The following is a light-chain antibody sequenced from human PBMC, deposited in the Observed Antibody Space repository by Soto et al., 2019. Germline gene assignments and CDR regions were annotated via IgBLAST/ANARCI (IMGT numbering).Light chain of an antibody. CDR1: QSVSSY. CDR3: QQYGSSPT. CDR2: GAS. V-gene: IGKV3-20*01. Sequence: EIVLTQPPATLSLSPGERATLSCRASQSVSSYLAWYQQKPGQAPRRLIYGASSRATGIPDRFSGSGSGTDFTLTISRLEPEDFAVYYCQQYGSSPTFGEGTRLEIK. J-gene: IGKJ5*01.